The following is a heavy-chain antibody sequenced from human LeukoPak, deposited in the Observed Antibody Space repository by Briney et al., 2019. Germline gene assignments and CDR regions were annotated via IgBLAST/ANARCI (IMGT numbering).Heavy chain of an antibody. CDR1: GFTFSSYA. V-gene: IGHV3-48*04. D-gene: IGHD3-16*01. Sequence: GRSLRLSCAASGFTFSSYAMHWVRQAPGKGLEWVSYISSSSSTIYYADSVKGRFTISRDNAKNSLYLQLNSLRAEDTAEYYCARDGGATTPWAFDIWGQGTMVTVSS. J-gene: IGHJ3*02. CDR3: ARDGGATTPWAFDI. CDR2: ISSSSSTI.